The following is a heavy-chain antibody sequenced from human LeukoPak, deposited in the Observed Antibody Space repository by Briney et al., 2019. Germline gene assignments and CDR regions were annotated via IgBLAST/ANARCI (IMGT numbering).Heavy chain of an antibody. J-gene: IGHJ4*02. CDR1: GDSISRYY. CDR2: IYYTGTT. V-gene: IGHV4-59*12. CDR3: VGATIASAGFSFDY. D-gene: IGHD6-13*01. Sequence: SETLSLTCNVSGDSISRYYWSWIRQAPGKGHEWIGYIYYTGTTNSNPSLKSRVTISIDTAKNQFSLKLSSVTAADTALYYCVGATIASAGFSFDYWGQGSLVTVSS.